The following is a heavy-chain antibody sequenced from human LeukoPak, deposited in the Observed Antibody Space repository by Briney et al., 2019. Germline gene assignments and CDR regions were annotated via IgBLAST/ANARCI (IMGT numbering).Heavy chain of an antibody. J-gene: IGHJ4*02. CDR2: IYYSGST. V-gene: IGHV4-59*01. Sequence: SETLSLTCTVSGGSISSYYWSWIRQPPGKGLEWIGYIYYSGSTNYNPSLKSRVPISVDTSKNQFSLKLSSVTAADTAVYYCARHGGFTPPDYWGQGTLVAVSS. CDR3: ARHGGFTPPDY. D-gene: IGHD3-3*01. CDR1: GGSISSYY.